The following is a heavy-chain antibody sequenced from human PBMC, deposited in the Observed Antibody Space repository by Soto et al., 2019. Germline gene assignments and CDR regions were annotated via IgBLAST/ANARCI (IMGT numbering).Heavy chain of an antibody. V-gene: IGHV3-30*04. Sequence: GGSLRLSCAASGFPFSFYAMHWVRQAPGKGLEWVAVISYKGRNKQYVDSVKGRFTISRDNSQDTLYLQMDSLRPDDTAVYYCARQAKIGDRSQFYFDSWGQGTLVTVSS. CDR1: GFPFSFYA. CDR2: ISYKGRNK. D-gene: IGHD3-16*01. J-gene: IGHJ4*02. CDR3: ARQAKIGDRSQFYFDS.